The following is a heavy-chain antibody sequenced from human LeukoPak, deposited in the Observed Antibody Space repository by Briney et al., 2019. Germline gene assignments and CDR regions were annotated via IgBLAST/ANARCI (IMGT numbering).Heavy chain of an antibody. CDR2: IYYSGST. CDR3: ASLPWGVRGVIIQDFDY. D-gene: IGHD3-10*01. V-gene: IGHV4-39*07. CDR1: GGSISSSSYC. J-gene: IGHJ4*02. Sequence: SETLSLTCTVSGGSISSSSYCWGWIRQPPGKGLEWIGSIYYSGSTYYNPSLKSRVTISVDTSKNQFSLNLSSVTAADTAVYYCASLPWGVRGVIIQDFDYWGQGTLVTVSS.